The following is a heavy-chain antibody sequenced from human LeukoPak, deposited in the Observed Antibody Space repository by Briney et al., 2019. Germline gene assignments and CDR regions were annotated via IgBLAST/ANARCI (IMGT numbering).Heavy chain of an antibody. CDR2: ISSSTTTI. Sequence: PGGSLRLSCAASGFAFNTYSMNWVRQAPGKGLEWVSSISSSTTTIYYADSVRGRFTISRDNAKNSLYLQMNSLRAEDTALYYCARDFRASYYYGLDVWGQGTTVTVSS. J-gene: IGHJ6*02. V-gene: IGHV3-48*01. CDR3: ARDFRASYYYGLDV. CDR1: GFAFNTYS.